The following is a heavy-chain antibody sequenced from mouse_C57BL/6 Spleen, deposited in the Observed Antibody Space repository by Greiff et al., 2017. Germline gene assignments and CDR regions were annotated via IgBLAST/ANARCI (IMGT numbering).Heavy chain of an antibody. D-gene: IGHD1-1*01. CDR1: GYAFSSYW. Sequence: QVQLQQSGAELVKPGASVKISCKASGYAFSSYWMNWVKQRPGKGLEWIGQIYPGDGDTNYNGKFKGKATLTADKSSSTAYMQLSSLTSEDSAVYFCARGGGITTVVSYFDYWGQGTTLTVSS. V-gene: IGHV1-80*01. J-gene: IGHJ2*01. CDR2: IYPGDGDT. CDR3: ARGGGITTVVSYFDY.